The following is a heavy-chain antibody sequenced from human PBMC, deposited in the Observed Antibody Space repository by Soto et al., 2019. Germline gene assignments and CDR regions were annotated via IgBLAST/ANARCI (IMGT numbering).Heavy chain of an antibody. V-gene: IGHV4-30-4*01. Sequence: SETLSLTCTVSGGSISSGEYYWTWIRQPPGKGLEWIGYISYSGSTHYSPSLKSRVSITVDTSKNQFSLNLASVSAEETAVYYCARTYLTIFGPSHDYYGMGVWGLGTKVTVSS. D-gene: IGHD3-3*01. CDR3: ARTYLTIFGPSHDYYGMGV. CDR1: GGSISSGEYY. J-gene: IGHJ6*02. CDR2: ISYSGST.